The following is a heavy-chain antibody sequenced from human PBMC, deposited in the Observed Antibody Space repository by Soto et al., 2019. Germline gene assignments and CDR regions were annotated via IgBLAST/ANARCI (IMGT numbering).Heavy chain of an antibody. CDR1: TFSMYS. D-gene: IGHD1-26*01. V-gene: IGHV3-21*06. J-gene: IGHJ5*02. Sequence: VQVVESGGGLVKPGGSLRLSCTFTFSMYSMNWVRQAPGKGLEWVASISSGSAYIKYAESVKGRFTISRDNAKNSLHLQMNSLRAEDTAIYHCARDQGGSYDSWFDPWGQGTLVTVSS. CDR2: ISSGSAYI. CDR3: ARDQGGSYDSWFDP.